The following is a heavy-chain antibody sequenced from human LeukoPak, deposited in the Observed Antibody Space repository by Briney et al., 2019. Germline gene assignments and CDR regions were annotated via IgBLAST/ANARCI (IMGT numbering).Heavy chain of an antibody. CDR1: GGSISSYY. V-gene: IGHV4-59*01. J-gene: IGHJ4*02. Sequence: SETLSLTCTVSGGSISSYYWSWIRQPPGKGLEWIGYIYYSGSTNYNPSLKSRATISVDTSKNQFSLKLSSVTAADTAVYYCARDRPDTASFDYWGQGTLVTVSS. CDR3: ARDRPDTASFDY. CDR2: IYYSGST. D-gene: IGHD5-18*01.